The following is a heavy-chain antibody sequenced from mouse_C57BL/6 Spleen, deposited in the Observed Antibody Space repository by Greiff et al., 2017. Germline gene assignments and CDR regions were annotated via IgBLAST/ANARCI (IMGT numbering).Heavy chain of an antibody. D-gene: IGHD1-1*01. J-gene: IGHJ4*01. V-gene: IGHV1-55*01. CDR3: ARSDYYGSRHDAMDY. Sequence: VQLQQSGAELVKPGASVKMSCTASGYTFTSYWITWVKQRPGQGLEWIGDIYPGSGSTKYNAKFKSKATLTEDTSSSTAYMQLSSLTSEDSAVYYCARSDYYGSRHDAMDYWGQGTSVTVSS. CDR2: IYPGSGST. CDR1: GYTFTSYW.